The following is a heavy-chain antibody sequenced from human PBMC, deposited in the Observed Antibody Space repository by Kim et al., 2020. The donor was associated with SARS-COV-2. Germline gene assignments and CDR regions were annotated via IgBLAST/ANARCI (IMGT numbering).Heavy chain of an antibody. V-gene: IGHV1-3*01. J-gene: IGHJ4*02. Sequence: KFQGRVTITRDTSASTAYMELSSLRSEDTAVYYCARQMATILYYFDYWGQGTLVTVSS. D-gene: IGHD5-12*01. CDR3: ARQMATILYYFDY.